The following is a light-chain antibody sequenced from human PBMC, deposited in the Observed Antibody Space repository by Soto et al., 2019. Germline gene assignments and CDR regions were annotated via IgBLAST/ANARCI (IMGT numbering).Light chain of an antibody. CDR2: TNN. Sequence: QSVLTQPPSASGTPGQRVTISCSGSSPNIGSNTVNWYQQLPGMAPKLLIYTNNQRPSGVPDRFSGSKSGTSASLAISGLQSEDEADYYCAAWDDSLIGVVFGGGTKLTVL. J-gene: IGLJ2*01. V-gene: IGLV1-44*01. CDR1: SPNIGSNT. CDR3: AAWDDSLIGVV.